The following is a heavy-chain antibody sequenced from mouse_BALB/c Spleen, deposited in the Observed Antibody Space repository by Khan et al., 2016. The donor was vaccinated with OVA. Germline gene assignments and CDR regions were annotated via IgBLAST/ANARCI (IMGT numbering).Heavy chain of an antibody. D-gene: IGHD1-1*01. Sequence: QVRLQQSGAELARPGASVKMSCKASGYTFTSYSMHWIKQRPGQGLEWIGNINPSNGYTNHNQKFRDKATLTADKSSSTAYMQLSSLTSEDSAVDYCARDFHYHGSRGARDYWGQGTSVTVSS. J-gene: IGHJ4*01. CDR2: INPSNGYT. CDR1: GYTFTSYS. V-gene: IGHV1-4*01. CDR3: ARDFHYHGSRGARDY.